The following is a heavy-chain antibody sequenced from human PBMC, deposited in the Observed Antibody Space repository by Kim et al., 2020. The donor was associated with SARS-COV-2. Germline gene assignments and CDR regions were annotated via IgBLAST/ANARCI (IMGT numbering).Heavy chain of an antibody. D-gene: IGHD4-17*01. J-gene: IGHJ3*02. Sequence: SVQGRFTIPRDKAKNSPNLQMNSLRDEDTAVYYCARVKPNDYGDPDAFDIWGQGTMVTVSS. V-gene: IGHV3-48*02. CDR3: ARVKPNDYGDPDAFDI.